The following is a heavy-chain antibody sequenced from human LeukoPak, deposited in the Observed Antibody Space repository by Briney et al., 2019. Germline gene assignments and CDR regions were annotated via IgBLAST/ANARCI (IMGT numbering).Heavy chain of an antibody. D-gene: IGHD3-22*01. CDR1: GGTFSSYA. J-gene: IGHJ4*02. CDR3: ARGQEGYYYEYFDY. V-gene: IGHV1-69*05. CDR2: IIPILGTA. Sequence: ASVKVSCKASGGTFSSYAISWVRQAPGQGLEWMGGIIPILGTANYAQKFQGRVTITTDESTSTAYMELSSLRSEDTAVYYCARGQEGYYYEYFDYWGQGTLVTVSS.